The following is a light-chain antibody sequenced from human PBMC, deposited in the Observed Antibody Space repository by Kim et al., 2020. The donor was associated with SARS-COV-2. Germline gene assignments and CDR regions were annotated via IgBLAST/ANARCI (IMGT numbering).Light chain of an antibody. CDR1: YLGDKY. Sequence: SPSPEQPALITCPGDYLGDKYSWWHQQTPGPSPVLVIYEDNQRPSGIPERSSGYNSGNTATLTISGTQAMDEADYYCQAWDSNLWVFGGGTQLTVL. CDR2: EDN. V-gene: IGLV3-1*01. CDR3: QAWDSNLWV. J-gene: IGLJ3*02.